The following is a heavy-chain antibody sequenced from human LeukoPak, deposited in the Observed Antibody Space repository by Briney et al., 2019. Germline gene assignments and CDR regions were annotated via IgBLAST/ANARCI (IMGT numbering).Heavy chain of an antibody. CDR2: ISYDGSNK. D-gene: IGHD4-17*01. J-gene: IGHJ2*01. V-gene: IGHV3-30*18. CDR3: AKGPINYGDYDWYFDL. Sequence: TGGSLRLSCAASGFIFSSYGMLWVRQAPGKGLEWVAVISYDGSNKYYADSVKGRFTISRDNSKNTLYLQMNSLRAEDTAVYYCAKGPINYGDYDWYFDLWGRGTLVTVSS. CDR1: GFIFSSYG.